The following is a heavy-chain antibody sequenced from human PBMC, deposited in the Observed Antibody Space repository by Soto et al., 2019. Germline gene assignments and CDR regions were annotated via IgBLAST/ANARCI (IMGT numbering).Heavy chain of an antibody. V-gene: IGHV4-34*01. CDR1: GGSFSGYY. CDR3: ARQALKIVGQNWFDP. CDR2: INHSGST. D-gene: IGHD3-22*01. Sequence: SETLSLTCAVYGGSFSGYYWSWIRQPPGKGLEWIGEINHSGSTNYNPSLRSRVTISVDTSKNQFSLKLSSVTAADTAVYYCARQALKIVGQNWFDPWGQGTLVTVSS. J-gene: IGHJ5*02.